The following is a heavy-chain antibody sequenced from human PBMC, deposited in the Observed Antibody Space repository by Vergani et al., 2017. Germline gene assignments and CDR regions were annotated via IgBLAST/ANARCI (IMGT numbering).Heavy chain of an antibody. CDR2: IYSGGST. CDR1: GFTVSSNY. J-gene: IGHJ3*02. D-gene: IGHD1-26*01. V-gene: IGHV3-53*04. Sequence: EVQLVESGGGLVQPGGSLRLSCAASGFTVSSNYMSWVRQAPGKGLEWVSVIYSGGSTYYADSVKGRFTISRDNAKNSLYLQMNSLRAEDTALYYGAKDKLGGSYGRDGAFDIWGQGTMVTVSS. CDR3: AKDKLGGSYGRDGAFDI.